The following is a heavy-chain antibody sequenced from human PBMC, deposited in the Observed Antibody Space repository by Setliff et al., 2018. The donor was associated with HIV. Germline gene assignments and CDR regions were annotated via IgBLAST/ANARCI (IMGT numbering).Heavy chain of an antibody. V-gene: IGHV3-48*01. Sequence: GGSLRLSCAASGFTFSSYSMNWVRQAPGKGLEWVSYISSSSSTIYYADSVKGRFTISRDNAKNSLYLQMNSLRAEDTAVYYCAKGYSGFEGAGARNYYYYYYMDVWGKGTTVTVSS. J-gene: IGHJ6*03. CDR1: GFTFSSYS. D-gene: IGHD5-12*01. CDR3: AKGYSGFEGAGARNYYYYYYMDV. CDR2: ISSSSSTI.